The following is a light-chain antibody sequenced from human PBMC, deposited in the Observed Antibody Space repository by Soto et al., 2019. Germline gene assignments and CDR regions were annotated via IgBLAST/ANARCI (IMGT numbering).Light chain of an antibody. CDR2: GAS. CDR1: QSVSDY. J-gene: IGKJ3*01. CDR3: QQRSNWPGVT. Sequence: EIVLTQSPATLSLSPGERATLSCRASQSVSDYLAWYQQKPGQPPRLLIYGASNRATGIPARFSGSGSGTDFTLTISSLEPEDFAVDYCQQRSNWPGVTFGPGTKVEIK. V-gene: IGKV3-11*01.